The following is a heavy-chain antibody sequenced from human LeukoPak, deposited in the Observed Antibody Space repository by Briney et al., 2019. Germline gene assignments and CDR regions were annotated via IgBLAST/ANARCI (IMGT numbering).Heavy chain of an antibody. J-gene: IGHJ5*02. Sequence: GASGKVSSTASGYTFTSYGISWVRQAPGQGLDWMGWISAYNGNTNYAQKLPGRVTMTTHTSTSTAYMKLRSLRSEDTAVYYCARAPFIACSSTSCPFDPWGQGTLVTVSS. CDR3: ARAPFIACSSTSCPFDP. V-gene: IGHV1-18*01. CDR2: ISAYNGNT. CDR1: GYTFTSYG. D-gene: IGHD2-2*01.